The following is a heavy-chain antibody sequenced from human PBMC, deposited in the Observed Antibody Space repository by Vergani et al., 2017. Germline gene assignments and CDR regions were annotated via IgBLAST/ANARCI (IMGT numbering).Heavy chain of an antibody. CDR1: GFTLISYG. Sequence: QVQLVESGGGVVQPGRSLRLSCAASGFTLISYGMHWVREAPGKGLEWVAVISHDGSNKYCADSVKGRFTISTDNSTNTLYLQMNSLRAEDTAVYYCAKALELYYYYYGMDVWGQGTTVTVSS. V-gene: IGHV3-30*18. D-gene: IGHD1-7*01. CDR3: AKALELYYYYYGMDV. J-gene: IGHJ6*02. CDR2: ISHDGSNK.